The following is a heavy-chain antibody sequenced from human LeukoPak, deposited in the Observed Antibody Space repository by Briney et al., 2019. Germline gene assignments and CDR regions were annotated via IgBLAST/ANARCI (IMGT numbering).Heavy chain of an antibody. J-gene: IGHJ4*02. Sequence: GASVKVSCKASGGTFSSYAISWVRQAPGQGLEWMGRIIPIPGIANYAQKFQGRVTITADKSTSTAYMELSSLRSEDTAVYYCARGRTVVTPNLDYWGQGTLVTVSS. CDR1: GGTFSSYA. CDR2: IIPIPGIA. V-gene: IGHV1-69*04. CDR3: ARGRTVVTPNLDY. D-gene: IGHD2-15*01.